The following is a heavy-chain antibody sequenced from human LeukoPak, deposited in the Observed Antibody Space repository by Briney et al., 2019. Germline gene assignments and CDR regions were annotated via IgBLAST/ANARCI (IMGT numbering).Heavy chain of an antibody. Sequence: KPSETLSLTCAVSGYSISSGYYWGWIRQPPGKGLEWIGGIYHSGSTYYNPSLKSRVTISVDTSKNQFSLKLNSVTAADTAVYYCARRSGSGYYYFDYWGQGTLVTVSS. CDR2: IYHSGST. CDR3: ARRSGSGYYYFDY. CDR1: GYSISSGYY. D-gene: IGHD3-10*01. V-gene: IGHV4-38-2*01. J-gene: IGHJ4*02.